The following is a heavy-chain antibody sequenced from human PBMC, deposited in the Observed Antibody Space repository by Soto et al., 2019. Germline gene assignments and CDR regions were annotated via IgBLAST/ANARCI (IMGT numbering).Heavy chain of an antibody. D-gene: IGHD3-9*01. V-gene: IGHV3-23*01. J-gene: IGHJ2*01. CDR2: ISGSGGRT. Sequence: KGLEWVPAISGSGGRTYYADSVKGRFTISRDNSKNTLYLQMNSLRAEDTAVYYCFQAEDGIRDCSTVSAFLLNRSSDL. CDR3: FQAEDGIRDCSTVSAFLLNRSSDL.